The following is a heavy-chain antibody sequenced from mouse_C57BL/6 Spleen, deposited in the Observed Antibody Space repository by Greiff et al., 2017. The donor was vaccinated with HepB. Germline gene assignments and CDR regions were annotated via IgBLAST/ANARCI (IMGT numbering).Heavy chain of an antibody. CDR3: ASYDYGEGFAY. Sequence: EVMLVESGGDLVKPGGSLKLSCAASGFTFSSYGMSWVRQTPDKRLEWVATISSGGSYTYYPDSVKGRFTISRDNAKNTLYLQMSRLKSEDTAMYYCASYDYGEGFAYWGQGTLVTVSA. V-gene: IGHV5-6*01. CDR2: ISSGGSYT. J-gene: IGHJ3*01. D-gene: IGHD2-4*01. CDR1: GFTFSSYG.